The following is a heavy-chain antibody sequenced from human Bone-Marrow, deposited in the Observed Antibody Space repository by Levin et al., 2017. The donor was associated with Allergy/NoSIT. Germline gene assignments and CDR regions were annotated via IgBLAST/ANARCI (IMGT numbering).Heavy chain of an antibody. D-gene: IGHD2/OR15-2a*01. V-gene: IGHV1-8*01. CDR2: MNPNSGNT. Sequence: GESLKISCKASGYTFTSYDINWVRQATGQGLEWMGWMNPNSGNTGYAQKFQGRVTMTRNTSISTAYMELSSLRSEDTAVYYCARGPKKLAALLGPVPLFDYWGQGTLVTVSS. CDR3: ARGPKKLAALLGPVPLFDY. J-gene: IGHJ4*02. CDR1: GYTFTSYD.